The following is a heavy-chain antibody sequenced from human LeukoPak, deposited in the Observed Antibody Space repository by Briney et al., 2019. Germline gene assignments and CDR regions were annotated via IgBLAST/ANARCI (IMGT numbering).Heavy chain of an antibody. D-gene: IGHD3-22*01. CDR2: INPSGGST. CDR1: GYTFTSYY. Sequence: GASVKVSCKASGYTFTSYYMHSVRQAPGQGLEWMGIINPSGGSTSYTQKFQGRVTMTRDTSTSTVYMELSSLRSEDTAVYYCAREGMYYYDSSGYPDYWGQGTLVTVSS. J-gene: IGHJ4*02. V-gene: IGHV1-46*01. CDR3: AREGMYYYDSSGYPDY.